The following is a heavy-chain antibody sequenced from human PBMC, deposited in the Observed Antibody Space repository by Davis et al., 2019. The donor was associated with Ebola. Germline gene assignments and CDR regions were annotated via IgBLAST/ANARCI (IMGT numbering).Heavy chain of an antibody. D-gene: IGHD2-2*02. V-gene: IGHV4-34*01. J-gene: IGHJ6*02. CDR2: IKHSGGT. CDR1: GGSFSGYY. CDR3: ARGEVRYCSSTSCYNYGMDV. Sequence: SETLSLTCALYGGSFSGYYWSWIRQPPGKGLEWIGEIKHSGGTNYNPSLKSRVTISVDRSKNQFSLKLTSVTAADTAVYYCARGEVRYCSSTSCYNYGMDVWGQGTTVTVSS.